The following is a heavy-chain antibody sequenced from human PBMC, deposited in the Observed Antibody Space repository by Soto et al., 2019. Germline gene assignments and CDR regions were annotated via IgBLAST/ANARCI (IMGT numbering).Heavy chain of an antibody. V-gene: IGHV1-46*03. D-gene: IGHD3-22*01. CDR1: GYTFTSYY. J-gene: IGHJ5*01. CDR2: INPSGGST. CDR3: VSGSGYFDPSVVS. Sequence: ASVKVSCKASGYTFTSYYMHWVRQAPGQGLEWMGIINPSGGSTSYAQKFQGRVTMTRGTSTSTVYMELSSLRSEDTAVYYCVSGSGYFDPSVVSWGHAPLVSVSS.